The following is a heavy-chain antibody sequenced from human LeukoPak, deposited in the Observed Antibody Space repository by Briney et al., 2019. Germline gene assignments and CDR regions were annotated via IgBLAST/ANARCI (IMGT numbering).Heavy chain of an antibody. CDR2: IRSSSSYI. CDR1: GFTFSIYN. D-gene: IGHD3-22*01. Sequence: GGSLRLSCAASGFTFSIYNMNWVRQAPGKGLEWVSFIRSSSSYIYYADSVKGRFTISRDNAKNSLYLQMNSLRAEDTAVYYCASEVDYYDSSGYPHVDYWGQGTLVTVSS. J-gene: IGHJ4*02. V-gene: IGHV3-21*01. CDR3: ASEVDYYDSSGYPHVDY.